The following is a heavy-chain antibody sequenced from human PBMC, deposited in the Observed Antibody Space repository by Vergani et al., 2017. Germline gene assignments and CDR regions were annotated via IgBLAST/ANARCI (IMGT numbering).Heavy chain of an antibody. CDR2: ISGSGGST. CDR3: AKSRQYPDD. Sequence: EVQLLDSGGGLVQPGGSLRLSCAASGFTFSSYAMSWVRQAPGKGLEWVSTISGSGGSTYFADSVKGRFTISRDNSKNTLYLQMNSLGAEDMAVYYCAKSRQYPDDWGQGTLVTVSS. D-gene: IGHD2-2*01. V-gene: IGHV3-23*01. CDR1: GFTFSSYA. J-gene: IGHJ4*02.